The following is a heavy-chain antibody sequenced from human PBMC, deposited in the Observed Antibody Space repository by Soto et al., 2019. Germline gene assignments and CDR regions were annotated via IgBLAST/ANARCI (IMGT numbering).Heavy chain of an antibody. D-gene: IGHD2-15*01. J-gene: IGHJ4*02. Sequence: SETLSLTCTVSGGSISSYYWSWIRQPPGKGLEWIGYIYYSGSTNYNPSLKSRVTISVDTSKNQFSLKLSSVTAADTAVYYCAIEGGGYCSGGSCQVDYWGQGTLVTVSS. CDR2: IYYSGST. CDR1: GGSISSYY. V-gene: IGHV4-59*01. CDR3: AIEGGGYCSGGSCQVDY.